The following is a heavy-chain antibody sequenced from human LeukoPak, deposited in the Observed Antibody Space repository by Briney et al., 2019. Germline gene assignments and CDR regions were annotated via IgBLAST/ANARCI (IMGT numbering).Heavy chain of an antibody. CDR1: GFRISDYY. CDR3: ARESRRSADY. V-gene: IGHV3-11*04. D-gene: IGHD3-3*01. CDR2: ISSSGSAT. Sequence: GGSLRLSCAASGFRISDYYMNWIRQAPGKGLEWISYISSSGSATYYPDSVKGRFTISRDNAKNSLYLQMNSLRAEDTAVYYCARESRRSADYWGQGTLVTVSS. J-gene: IGHJ4*02.